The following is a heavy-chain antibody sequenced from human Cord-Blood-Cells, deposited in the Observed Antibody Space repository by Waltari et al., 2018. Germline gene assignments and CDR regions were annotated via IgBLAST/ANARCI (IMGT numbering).Heavy chain of an antibody. D-gene: IGHD1-1*01. CDR2: IIPILGIA. J-gene: IGHJ4*02. CDR3: ALNASINWKVDY. Sequence: QVQLVQSGAEVKKPGSSVKVSCKASGGTFSSYAISWVRQAPGQGLEWMGGIIPILGIANYAQKFQGGVTITADEATSTAYMELSSLRSEDTAVYYCALNASINWKVDYWGQGTLVTVSS. CDR1: GGTFSSYA. V-gene: IGHV1-69*04.